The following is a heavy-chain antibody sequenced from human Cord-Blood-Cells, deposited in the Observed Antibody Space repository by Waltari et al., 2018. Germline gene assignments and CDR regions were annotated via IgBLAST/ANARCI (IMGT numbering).Heavy chain of an antibody. Sequence: QVQLQQWGAGLLKPSETLSLTCAVHGGSFSGYYCSWIRQPPGKGLEWIGEINHSGSTNYNPSLKSRVTISVDTSKNQFSLKLSSVTAADTAVYYCARGGGSYYNWFDPWGQGTLVTVSS. J-gene: IGHJ5*02. CDR3: ARGGGSYYNWFDP. D-gene: IGHD1-26*01. CDR1: GGSFSGYY. V-gene: IGHV4-34*01. CDR2: INHSGST.